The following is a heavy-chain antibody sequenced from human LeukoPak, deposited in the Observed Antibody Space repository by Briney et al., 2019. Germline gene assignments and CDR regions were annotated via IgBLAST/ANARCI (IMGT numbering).Heavy chain of an antibody. D-gene: IGHD2/OR15-2a*01. Sequence: GGSLRLSCAASGFTFSDHYMDWVRQAPGKGLEWVGRIRNKANSYTTKYAASVKGRFTISRDDSKNPLYLQMNSLKTEDTAVYYCARDNSITDWYFDLWGRGTLVTVSS. J-gene: IGHJ2*01. CDR3: ARDNSITDWYFDL. CDR2: IRNKANSYTT. V-gene: IGHV3-72*01. CDR1: GFTFSDHY.